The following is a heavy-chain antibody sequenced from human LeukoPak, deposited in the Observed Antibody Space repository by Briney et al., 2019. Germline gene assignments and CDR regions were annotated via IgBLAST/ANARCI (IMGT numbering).Heavy chain of an antibody. CDR3: ARTNYYDSSGYYY. Sequence: GGSLRLSCAASGFTFSSYSMNWVRQAPGKGLDWVSYISSSSSTIYYADSVKGRFTISRDNAKNSLYLQMNSLRAEDTAVYYCARTNYYDSSGYYYWGQGTLVTVSS. CDR2: ISSSSSTI. J-gene: IGHJ4*02. CDR1: GFTFSSYS. D-gene: IGHD3-22*01. V-gene: IGHV3-48*04.